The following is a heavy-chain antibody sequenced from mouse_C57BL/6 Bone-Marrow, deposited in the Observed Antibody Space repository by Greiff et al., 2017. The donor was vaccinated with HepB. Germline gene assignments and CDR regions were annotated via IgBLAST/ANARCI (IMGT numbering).Heavy chain of an antibody. V-gene: IGHV5-17*01. CDR3: ARSTTVGGTWFAY. CDR2: ISSGSSTI. D-gene: IGHD1-1*01. CDR1: GFTFSDYG. J-gene: IGHJ3*01. Sequence: EVHLVESGGGLVKPGGSLKLSCAASGFTFSDYGMHWVRQAPEKGLEWVAYISSGSSTISYADTVKGRFTISRDNAKNTLFLQMTSLRSEDTAMYYCARSTTVGGTWFAYWGQGTLVTVSA.